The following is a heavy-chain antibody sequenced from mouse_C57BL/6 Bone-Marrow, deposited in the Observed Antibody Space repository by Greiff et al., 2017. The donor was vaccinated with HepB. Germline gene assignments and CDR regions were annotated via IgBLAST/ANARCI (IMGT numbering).Heavy chain of an antibody. CDR3: AIPSVTWRDYAMDY. J-gene: IGHJ4*01. Sequence: QVQLQQPGAELVKPGASVKVSCKASGYTFTSYWMHWVKQRPGQGLEWIGRIHPSDSDTNYNQKFKGKATLTVDKSSSTAYMQLSSLTSEDSAVYYCAIPSVTWRDYAMDYWGQGTSVTVSS. CDR2: IHPSDSDT. D-gene: IGHD6-1*01. CDR1: GYTFTSYW. V-gene: IGHV1-74*01.